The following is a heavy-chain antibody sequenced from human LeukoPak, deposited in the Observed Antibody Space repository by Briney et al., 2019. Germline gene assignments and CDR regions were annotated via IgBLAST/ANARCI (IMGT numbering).Heavy chain of an antibody. V-gene: IGHV4-34*01. Sequence: WETLSLTCAVYGGSFRGYYWSWIRQPPGKGLGWSGEINHSGSTHYIPSLKSRVTISVDTPKNQFSLKLSSVTAADTAVYYCARGGYSYGNFDYWGQGTLVTVSS. CDR3: ARGGYSYGNFDY. J-gene: IGHJ4*02. CDR1: GGSFRGYY. D-gene: IGHD5-18*01. CDR2: INHSGST.